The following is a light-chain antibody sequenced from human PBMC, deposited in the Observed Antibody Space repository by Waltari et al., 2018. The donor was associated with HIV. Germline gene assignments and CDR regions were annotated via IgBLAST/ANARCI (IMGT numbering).Light chain of an antibody. CDR1: QDISTW. V-gene: IGKV1-12*01. J-gene: IGKJ4*01. Sequence: DIQMTQSPSSVSASVGDRVTISCRASQDISTWLAWYQQKPGKAPKLLIFGASSLQRGVPSRFSGSGSGTDFTLTISSLQTEDFATYTCQQASSLPLTFGGGTTVEIK. CDR3: QQASSLPLT. CDR2: GAS.